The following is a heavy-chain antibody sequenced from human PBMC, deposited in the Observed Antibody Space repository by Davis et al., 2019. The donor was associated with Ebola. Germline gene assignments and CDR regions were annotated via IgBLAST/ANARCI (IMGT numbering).Heavy chain of an antibody. CDR2: SSGGNGRT. CDR3: AGGQDTGSWIIDY. D-gene: IGHD6-13*01. V-gene: IGHV1-3*02. J-gene: IGHJ4*02. CDR1: GYTFANYA. Sequence: AASVKVSCKASGYTFANYAIHWVRRALGQRLEWMGCSSGGNGRTEFSQDFQPRVTLTRDASASTAYMELSSLRYEDMAVYYCAGGQDTGSWIIDYWSQGTLVTVSS.